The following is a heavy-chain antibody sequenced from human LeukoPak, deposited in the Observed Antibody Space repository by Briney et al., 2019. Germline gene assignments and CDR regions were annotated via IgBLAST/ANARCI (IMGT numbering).Heavy chain of an antibody. Sequence: SETLSLTCAVSGYSISSGYFWGRIRPPPGKGLEWIGSLYHSGDTYYNPSLKSRVTMSLDTSKNHFSLNLTSVTAADTAVYYCASRPLDSRAYYFGVWRQGTLVTVSS. CDR1: GYSISSGYF. CDR3: ASRPLDSRAYYFGV. CDR2: LYHSGDT. J-gene: IGHJ4*02. V-gene: IGHV4-38-2*01. D-gene: IGHD3-22*01.